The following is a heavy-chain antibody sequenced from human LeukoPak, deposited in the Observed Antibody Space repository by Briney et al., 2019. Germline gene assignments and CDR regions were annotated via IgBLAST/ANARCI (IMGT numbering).Heavy chain of an antibody. V-gene: IGHV3-23*01. CDR1: GFSFSSYA. J-gene: IGHJ4*02. D-gene: IGHD6-13*01. CDR3: AKDCSSSWYGAQTGY. CDR2: ITGSGGST. Sequence: PGGSLRLSCAASGFSFSSYAMSWVRQAPGKGLEWVSAITGSGGSTYYADSVKGRFTISRDNSKNTLYLQMNSLRAEDTAVYYCAKDCSSSWYGAQTGYWGQGTLVTVSS.